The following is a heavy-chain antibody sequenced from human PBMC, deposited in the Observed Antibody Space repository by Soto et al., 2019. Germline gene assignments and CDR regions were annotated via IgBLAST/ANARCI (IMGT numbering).Heavy chain of an antibody. V-gene: IGHV4-30-4*01. CDR3: ASNSYGYTFYDY. CDR2: IYYSGST. Sequence: SETLSLTCTVSGGSISSGDYYWSWIRQPPGKGLEWIGYIYYSGSTYYNPSLKSRVTISVDTSKNQFSLKLSSVTAADTAVYYFASNSYGYTFYDYWCQGPLVTVSS. D-gene: IGHD5-18*01. J-gene: IGHJ4*02. CDR1: GGSISSGDYY.